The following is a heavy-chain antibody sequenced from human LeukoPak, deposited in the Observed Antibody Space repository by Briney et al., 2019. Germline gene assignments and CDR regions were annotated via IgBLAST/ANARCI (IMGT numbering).Heavy chain of an antibody. CDR1: GYTFTSYY. J-gene: IGHJ3*02. CDR3: ARGLDFDWLFVGDDAFDI. V-gene: IGHV1-46*01. Sequence: ASVKVSCKASGYTFTSYYMHWVRQAPGQGLEWMGIINPSGGSTSYAQKFQGRVTMTRDTSTSTVYMGLSSLRSEDTAVYYCARGLDFDWLFVGDDAFDIWGQGTMVTVSS. CDR2: INPSGGST. D-gene: IGHD3-9*01.